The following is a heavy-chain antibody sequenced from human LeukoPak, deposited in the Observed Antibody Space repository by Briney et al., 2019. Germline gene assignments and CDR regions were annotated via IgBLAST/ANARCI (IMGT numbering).Heavy chain of an antibody. CDR1: GYTCTGYY. CDR3: ARADYGDYSTFDY. CDR2: INPNSGGT. D-gene: IGHD4-17*01. V-gene: IGHV1-2*02. Sequence: ASVKVSCKASGYTCTGYYMHWVRQAPGQGLEWMGWINPNSGGTNYAQKFQGRVTMTRDTSISTAYMELSRLRSDDTAVYYCARADYGDYSTFDYWGQGTLVTVSS. J-gene: IGHJ4*02.